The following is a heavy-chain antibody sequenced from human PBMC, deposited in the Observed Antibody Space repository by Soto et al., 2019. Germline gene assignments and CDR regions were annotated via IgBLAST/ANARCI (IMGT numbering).Heavy chain of an antibody. V-gene: IGHV3-23*01. Sequence: EVQLMESGGGLVQPGGSLRLSCAASGFTFDNYAMNWVRQAPGKGLEWVSGISATGGSTYYAASVRGRFGISRDNSKNTLDLQMNSLRAEDTAVYYCARSLDVFLWLGELLSLGFDSWSQGTLVTASS. CDR3: ARSLDVFLWLGELLSLGFDS. CDR2: ISATGGST. CDR1: GFTFDNYA. D-gene: IGHD3-10*01. J-gene: IGHJ4*02.